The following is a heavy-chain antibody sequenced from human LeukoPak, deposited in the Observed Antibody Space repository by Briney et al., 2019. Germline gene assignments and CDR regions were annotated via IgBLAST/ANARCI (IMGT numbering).Heavy chain of an antibody. D-gene: IGHD6-19*01. J-gene: IGHJ6*02. Sequence: SQTLSPTCAISGDSVSSNSAAWNWIRQSPSRGLEWLGRTYYRSKWYNDYAVSVKSRITINPDTSKNQFSLQLNSVTPEDTAVYYCAREERSGWDSFLYGMDVWGQGTTVTVSS. V-gene: IGHV6-1*01. CDR2: TYYRSKWYN. CDR1: GDSVSSNSAA. CDR3: AREERSGWDSFLYGMDV.